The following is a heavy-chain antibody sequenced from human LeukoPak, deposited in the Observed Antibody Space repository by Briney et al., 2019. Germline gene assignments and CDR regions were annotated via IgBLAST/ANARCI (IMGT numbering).Heavy chain of an antibody. Sequence: ASVKVSCKASGYTFTGYYMHWVRQAPGQGLEWMGWINPNSGGTNYAQKFQGRVTMTRDTSISTAYMELSRLGSDDTAVYYCARGSKDAIVLGYFQHWGQGTLVTVSS. CDR1: GYTFTGYY. CDR3: ARGSKDAIVLGYFQH. D-gene: IGHD2-8*01. J-gene: IGHJ1*01. CDR2: INPNSGGT. V-gene: IGHV1-2*02.